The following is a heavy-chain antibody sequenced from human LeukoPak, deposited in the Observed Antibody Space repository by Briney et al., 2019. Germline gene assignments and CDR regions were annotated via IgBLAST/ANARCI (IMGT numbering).Heavy chain of an antibody. CDR3: ARVSHAYYYDSSGYHHFDY. J-gene: IGHJ4*02. V-gene: IGHV1-2*06. D-gene: IGHD3-22*01. CDR2: INPNSGGT. Sequence: GASVKVSCKASGYTFTGYYMHWVRQAPGQGLEWMGRINPNSGGTNYAQKFQGRVTMTRDTSISTAYMELSRLRSDDTAVYYCARVSHAYYYDSSGYHHFDYWGQGILVTVSS. CDR1: GYTFTGYY.